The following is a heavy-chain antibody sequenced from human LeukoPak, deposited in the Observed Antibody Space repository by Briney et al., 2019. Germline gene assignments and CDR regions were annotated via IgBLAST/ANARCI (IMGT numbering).Heavy chain of an antibody. J-gene: IGHJ4*02. CDR2: IRTDGDT. V-gene: IGHV3-74*01. D-gene: IGHD4-17*01. Sequence: GGSLRLSCAAPGFTFSNYWMHWVRQAPDKGLMWVSRIRTDGDTSYADSVRGRFTISRDNSKNTLYLQMNSLRAEDTAVYYRARDARVGDPLDYWGQGTLVTVSS. CDR1: GFTFSNYW. CDR3: ARDARVGDPLDY.